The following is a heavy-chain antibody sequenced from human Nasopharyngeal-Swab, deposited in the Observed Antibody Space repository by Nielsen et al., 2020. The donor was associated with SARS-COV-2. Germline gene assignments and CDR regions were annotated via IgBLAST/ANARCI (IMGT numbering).Heavy chain of an antibody. CDR3: AFTGPYDSSGNYFDY. Sequence: SVKVSCKASGGTFISYAISWVRQAPGQGLVWMGGIIPIFATANYAQKFQGRVTITADESTSTAYMELSSLRSEDTAVYYCAFTGPYDSSGNYFDYWGQGTLVTVSS. V-gene: IGHV1-69*13. J-gene: IGHJ4*02. CDR2: IIPIFATA. D-gene: IGHD3-22*01. CDR1: GGTFISYA.